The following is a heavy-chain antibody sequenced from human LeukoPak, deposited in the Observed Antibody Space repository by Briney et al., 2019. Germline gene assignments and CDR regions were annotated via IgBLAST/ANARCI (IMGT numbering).Heavy chain of an antibody. J-gene: IGHJ4*02. Sequence: SETLSLSCNVSGGSISSYFLSWIRQSPGEGLEWIGYIYTSGSTNYNPSLRSRVTISLDTSMNQLSLRLSSVTAADSAVYYCTRHPTPYDAFDSWGQGTLVTVSS. D-gene: IGHD3-22*01. CDR1: GGSISSYF. CDR2: IYTSGST. CDR3: TRHPTPYDAFDS. V-gene: IGHV4-4*09.